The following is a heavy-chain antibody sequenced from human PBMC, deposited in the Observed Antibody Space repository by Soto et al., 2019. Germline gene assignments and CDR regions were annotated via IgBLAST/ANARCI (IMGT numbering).Heavy chain of an antibody. J-gene: IGHJ4*02. D-gene: IGHD6-13*01. CDR1: GGTFSSYA. Sequence: QVQLVQSGAEVKKPGSSVKVSCKAFGGTFSSYAISWVRQAPGQGLEWMGGIIPIFGTANYAQKFQGRVTITADESTSTAYMELSSLRSEDTAVYYCARGSVARVSSSWYSVDYWGQGTLVTVSS. CDR3: ARGSVARVSSSWYSVDY. V-gene: IGHV1-69*01. CDR2: IIPIFGTA.